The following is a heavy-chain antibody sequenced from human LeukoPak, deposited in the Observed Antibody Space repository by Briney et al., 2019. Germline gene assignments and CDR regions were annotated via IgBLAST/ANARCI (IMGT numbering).Heavy chain of an antibody. Sequence: SETLSLTCTVSGGSISSYYWSWIRQPPGKGLEWIGYIYYSGSTNYNPSLKSRVTISVDTSKNQFSLKLSSVTAADTAVYYCARGLVGTIFGVVRPGSTGMDVWGQGTTVTVSS. CDR2: IYYSGST. CDR1: GGSISSYY. V-gene: IGHV4-59*12. J-gene: IGHJ6*02. D-gene: IGHD3-3*01. CDR3: ARGLVGTIFGVVRPGSTGMDV.